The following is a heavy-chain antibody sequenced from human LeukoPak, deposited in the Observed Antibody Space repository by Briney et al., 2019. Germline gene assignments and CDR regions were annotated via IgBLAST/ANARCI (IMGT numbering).Heavy chain of an antibody. D-gene: IGHD5-12*01. Sequence: GASVKVSCKASGGTFSSYAISWVRQAPGQGLEWMGGIIPIFGTANYAQKFQGRVTITADESTSTAYMELSSLRSEDTAVYYCARSIMSGYDRPPFGYWGQGTLVTVSS. V-gene: IGHV1-69*13. CDR1: GGTFSSYA. J-gene: IGHJ4*02. CDR2: IIPIFGTA. CDR3: ARSIMSGYDRPPFGY.